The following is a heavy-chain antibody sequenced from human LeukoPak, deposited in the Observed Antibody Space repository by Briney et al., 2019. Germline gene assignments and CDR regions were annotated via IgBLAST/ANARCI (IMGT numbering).Heavy chain of an antibody. V-gene: IGHV3-23*01. Sequence: SGGSRRLSCAASGFTVSDHAMSWVRQAPGKGLEWVSAIRGTGTTTFYAASVKGRFTISRDNSKNAADLQMNSLRAEDTAVYYCAKVSWLGTLPSYHFDSWGQGTQVTVSS. CDR2: IRGTGTTT. CDR1: GFTVSDHA. J-gene: IGHJ5*01. CDR3: AKVSWLGTLPSYHFDS. D-gene: IGHD6-19*01.